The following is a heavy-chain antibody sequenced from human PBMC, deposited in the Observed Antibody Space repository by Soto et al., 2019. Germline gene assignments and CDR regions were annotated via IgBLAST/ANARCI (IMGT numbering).Heavy chain of an antibody. CDR2: INSGGSST. CDR3: ESVGMWWAGAFDI. D-gene: IGHD2-21*01. CDR1: GFTFSSYW. V-gene: IGHV3-74*01. Sequence: EVQLVESGGGLVQPGESLRLSCAASGFTFSSYWMYWVRQAPGKGLVWVSRINSGGSSTSYAGSVKGRFTISRDNAKNTLYLQMNSLRAEEPVGYYCESVGMWWAGAFDIWGQGTMVTVSS. J-gene: IGHJ3*02.